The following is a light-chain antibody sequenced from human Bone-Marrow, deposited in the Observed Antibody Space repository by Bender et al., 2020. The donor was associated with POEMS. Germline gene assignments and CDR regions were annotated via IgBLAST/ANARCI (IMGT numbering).Light chain of an antibody. J-gene: IGLJ3*02. V-gene: IGLV2-23*01. CDR3: CSYAAQTTWV. CDR2: EGS. CDR1: SNDIGQYNF. Sequence: QSALTQPASVSGSPGQSISISCTGTSNDIGQYNFVSWYQQHPDTAPRLIIYEGSKRPSGLSTRFSGSRSGNTASLTISGLQAEDEADYYCCSYAAQTTWVFGGGTKLTVL.